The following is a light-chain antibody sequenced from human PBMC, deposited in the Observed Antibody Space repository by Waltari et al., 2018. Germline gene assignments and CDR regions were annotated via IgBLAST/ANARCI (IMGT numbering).Light chain of an antibody. J-gene: IGKJ4*01. CDR2: GAS. CDR1: QSVSSN. CDR3: QQYNNWPLALT. Sequence: EIVMTQSPATLSVSPGERATLSCRASQSVSSNLAWYQQKPGQAPRLLIYGASTRATGIPARFSGSGSGTEFTLTISSMQSEDLAVYYCQQYNNWPLALTFGGGTKVEIK. V-gene: IGKV3-15*01.